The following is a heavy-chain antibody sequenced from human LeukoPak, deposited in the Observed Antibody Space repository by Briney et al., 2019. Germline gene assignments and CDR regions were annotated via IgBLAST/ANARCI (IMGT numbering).Heavy chain of an antibody. CDR3: ARELSPQQLVTGYRSYNWFDP. J-gene: IGHJ5*02. CDR1: RGPISSTNYY. Sequence: SETLSLTCSVSRGPISSTNYYWGWIRQSPGKGLEWIGYIYYSGSTNYNPSLKSRVTISVDTSKNQFSLKLSSVTAADTAVYYCARELSPQQLVTGYRSYNWFDPWGQGTLVTVSS. V-gene: IGHV4-61*01. CDR2: IYYSGST. D-gene: IGHD6-13*01.